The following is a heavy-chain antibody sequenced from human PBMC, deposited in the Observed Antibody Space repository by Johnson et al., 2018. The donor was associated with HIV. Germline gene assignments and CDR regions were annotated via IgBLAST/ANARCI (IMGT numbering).Heavy chain of an antibody. CDR2: VSYAGSNK. D-gene: IGHD5-18*01. J-gene: IGHJ3*02. CDR1: GFTVSSNY. V-gene: IGHV3-30*18. Sequence: QPGGSLRLFCAASGFTVSSNYISWLRQAPGKGLEWVPVVSYAGSNKFYADSGKGRFTISRDYSKNTLYLQTSSLRLEDTAVYYCAKEGGYSYGYGGNQTGYAFYIWGQGTTVTVSS. CDR3: AKEGGYSYGYGGNQTGYAFYI.